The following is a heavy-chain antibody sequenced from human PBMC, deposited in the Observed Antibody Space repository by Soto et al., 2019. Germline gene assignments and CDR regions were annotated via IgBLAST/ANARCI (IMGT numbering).Heavy chain of an antibody. J-gene: IGHJ4*02. V-gene: IGHV1-69*13. D-gene: IGHD6-25*01. Sequence: SVKVSCKASGGTFSSYAISWVRQAPGQGLEWMGGIIPIFGTANYAQKFQGRVTITADESTSTAYMELSSLRSEDTAVYYCARRKERSGPHYFDYWGQGSQVTVSS. CDR3: ARRKERSGPHYFDY. CDR2: IIPIFGTA. CDR1: GGTFSSYA.